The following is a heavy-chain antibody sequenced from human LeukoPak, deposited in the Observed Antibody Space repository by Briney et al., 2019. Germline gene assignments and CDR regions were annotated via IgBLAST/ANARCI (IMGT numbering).Heavy chain of an antibody. CDR3: ARLFSRGWPYYYGLGA. D-gene: IGHD6-19*01. CDR1: GGSIDSSGSY. J-gene: IGHJ6*02. V-gene: IGHV4-39*01. Sequence: PSETLSLTCTVSGGSIDSSGSYWGWIRQPPGKGLEWIGCVYYGGDAYYNPSRKGRVTISADLSKNQFSLSLISVTAADTALYYCARLFSRGWPYYYGLGAWGQGTTVTVSS. CDR2: VYYGGDA.